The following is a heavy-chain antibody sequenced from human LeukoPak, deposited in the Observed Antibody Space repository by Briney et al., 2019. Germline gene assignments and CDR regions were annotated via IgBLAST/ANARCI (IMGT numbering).Heavy chain of an antibody. D-gene: IGHD5-18*01. V-gene: IGHV4-4*07. CDR3: CGYSLY. CDR2: IYTSGST. J-gene: IGHJ4*02. CDR1: GGSISSYY. Sequence: SETLPLTCTVSGGSISSYYWSWIRQPAGKGLERIGRIYTSGSTNYNPSLKSRVTMSVDTSKNQFSLKLSSVTAADTAVYYCCGYSLYWGQGTLVTVSS.